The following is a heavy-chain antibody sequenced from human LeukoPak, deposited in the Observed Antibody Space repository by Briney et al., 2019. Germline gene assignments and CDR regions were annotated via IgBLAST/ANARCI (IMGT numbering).Heavy chain of an antibody. V-gene: IGHV3-23*01. CDR2: LTGDGNT. Sequence: PGGSLGFSCAASGFTFTSYAMSWVRQAPGKGLEWVSVLTGDGNTYYADSVKGRFTNSRDDSKNTLFLQMNSLRAEDTAVYFCAKVKWKLIGYFDYWGQGTLVTVSS. D-gene: IGHD1-20*01. CDR3: AKVKWKLIGYFDY. CDR1: GFTFTSYA. J-gene: IGHJ4*02.